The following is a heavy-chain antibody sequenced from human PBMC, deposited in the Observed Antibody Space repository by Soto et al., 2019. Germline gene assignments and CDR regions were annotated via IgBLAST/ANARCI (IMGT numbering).Heavy chain of an antibody. CDR2: IWYDGSNK. V-gene: IGHV3-33*01. Sequence: QVQLVESGGGVVQPGRSLRLSCAASGFTFSSYGMHWVRQAPGKGLEWVAVIWYDGSNKYYADSVKGRFTISRDNSKNTLYLQMNSLRAEDTAVYYCAHSSGYYFFDYWGQGTLVTVS. D-gene: IGHD3-22*01. CDR3: AHSSGYYFFDY. CDR1: GFTFSSYG. J-gene: IGHJ4*02.